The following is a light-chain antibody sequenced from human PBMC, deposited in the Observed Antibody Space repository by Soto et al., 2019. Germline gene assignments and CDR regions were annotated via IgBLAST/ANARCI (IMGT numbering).Light chain of an antibody. Sequence: EIVLTQSPGTLSLSPGERATPSCRASQSVSSSYLAWYQQKPGQAPRPLIYGASSRAIGIPDRFSGSGSGTDLTLTISRLEPEDFAVYYCQPYGSSPWTFGQGT. V-gene: IGKV3-20*01. J-gene: IGKJ1*01. CDR2: GAS. CDR3: QPYGSSPWT. CDR1: QSVSSSY.